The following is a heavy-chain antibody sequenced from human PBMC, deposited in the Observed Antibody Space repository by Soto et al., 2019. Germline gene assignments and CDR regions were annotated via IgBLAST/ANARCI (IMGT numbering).Heavy chain of an antibody. CDR3: ARLASGWQYYYFDF. Sequence: QVQLQQWGAGLLKPSETLSLTCAVYGGSFGPYFWTWIRQPPGKGLEWIGEINHSGSTNYNPSLTRRATLSVDTSKNQVSLKLTSVTAADTAVYYCARLASGWQYYYFDFWGLGTPVTVSS. D-gene: IGHD6-19*01. V-gene: IGHV4-34*01. CDR1: GGSFGPYF. CDR2: INHSGST. J-gene: IGHJ2*01.